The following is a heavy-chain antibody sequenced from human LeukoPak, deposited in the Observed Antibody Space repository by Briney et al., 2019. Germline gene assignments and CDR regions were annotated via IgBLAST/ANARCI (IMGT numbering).Heavy chain of an antibody. CDR2: INHSGST. D-gene: IGHD3-3*01. V-gene: IGHV4-34*01. Sequence: GSLRLSCAASGFTFSSYAMSWIRQPPGKGLEWIGEINHSGSTNYNPSLKSRVTISVDTSKNQFSLKLSSVTAADTAVYYCARRGNYDFWSGYYWGYFDYWGQGTLVTVSS. J-gene: IGHJ4*02. CDR1: GFTFSSYA. CDR3: ARRGNYDFWSGYYWGYFDY.